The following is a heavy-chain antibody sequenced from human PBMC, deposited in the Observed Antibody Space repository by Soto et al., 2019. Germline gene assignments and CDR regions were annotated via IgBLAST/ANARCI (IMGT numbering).Heavy chain of an antibody. Sequence: SETLSLTCAVYGGSFSGYYWSWIRQPPGKGLEWIGEINHSGSTNYNPSLKSRVTISVDTSKNQFSLKLSSVTAADTAAYYCARSYYYDSSGYQPDAFDIWGQGTMVTVSS. D-gene: IGHD3-22*01. CDR1: GGSFSGYY. V-gene: IGHV4-34*01. J-gene: IGHJ3*02. CDR3: ARSYYYDSSGYQPDAFDI. CDR2: INHSGST.